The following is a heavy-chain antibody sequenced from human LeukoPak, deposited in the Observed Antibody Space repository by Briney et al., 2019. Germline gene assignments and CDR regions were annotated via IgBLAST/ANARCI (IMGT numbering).Heavy chain of an antibody. CDR1: GFTFSTYA. V-gene: IGHV3-23*01. J-gene: IGHJ4*02. CDR2: ISGSGSGT. CDR3: AKDRSIGTYYTFDH. D-gene: IGHD1-26*01. Sequence: GGSLRLSCAASGFTFSTYAMTWVRQAPGQGLEWVSSISGSGSGTYYADSVKGRFTISRDNSKNTLYLQMNSLRAEDTAVYYCAKDRSIGTYYTFDHWGQGTLVTVSS.